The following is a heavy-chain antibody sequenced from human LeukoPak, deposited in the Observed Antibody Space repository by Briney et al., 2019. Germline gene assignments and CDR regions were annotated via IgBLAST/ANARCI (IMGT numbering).Heavy chain of an antibody. V-gene: IGHV1-69*13. D-gene: IGHD2-2*01. J-gene: IGHJ5*02. CDR2: IIPIFGTA. CDR3: ARDRYCSSTSCYPWWFDP. Sequence: GASVKVSCKASGGTFSSYAISWVRQAPGQGLEWMGGIIPIFGTAKYAQKFQGRVTITADESTSTAYMELSSLRSEDTAVYYCARDRYCSSTSCYPWWFDPWGQGTLVTVSS. CDR1: GGTFSSYA.